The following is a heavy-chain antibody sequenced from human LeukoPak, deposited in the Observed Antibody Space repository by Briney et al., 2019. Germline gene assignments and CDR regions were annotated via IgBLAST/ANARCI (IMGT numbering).Heavy chain of an antibody. J-gene: IGHJ4*02. CDR3: AKAGDSSGYYYDYFDY. CDR1: GFTFSSYA. CDR2: ISGSGGST. Sequence: GGSLRLSCAASGFTFSSYAMSWVRQAPGKGLEWVSAISGSGGSTYYADSVKGRFTIPRDNSKNTLYLQMNSLRAEDTAVYYCAKAGDSSGYYYDYFDYWGQGTLVTVSS. D-gene: IGHD3-22*01. V-gene: IGHV3-23*01.